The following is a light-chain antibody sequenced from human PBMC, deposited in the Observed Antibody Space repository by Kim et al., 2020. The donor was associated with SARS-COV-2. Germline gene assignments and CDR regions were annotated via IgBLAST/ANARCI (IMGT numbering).Light chain of an antibody. CDR3: QASVSNTVV. CDR1: KLGDES. Sequence: SVSPGQTASITCSGDKLGDESACWYKKKPGQSPVLVIYQDSTRPSGIPERFSGSDSGNTATLTIRGTQAMDEDDNSCQASVSNTVVFGGGTQLTVL. J-gene: IGLJ2*01. V-gene: IGLV3-1*01. CDR2: QDS.